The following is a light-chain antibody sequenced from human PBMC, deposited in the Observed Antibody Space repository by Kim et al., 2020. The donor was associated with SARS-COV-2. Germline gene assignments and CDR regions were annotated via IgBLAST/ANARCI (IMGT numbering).Light chain of an antibody. CDR1: QSITSN. Sequence: EIVMTQSPATLSVSPGERATLSCRASQSITSNLAWYQQKPGQAPRLLIHGASTRAAGLPARFSGSGSGTEFTLTISSLQSEDFAVYFCHQYNNWPRTFGGGTTLEI. V-gene: IGKV3-15*01. J-gene: IGKJ4*01. CDR3: HQYNNWPRT. CDR2: GAS.